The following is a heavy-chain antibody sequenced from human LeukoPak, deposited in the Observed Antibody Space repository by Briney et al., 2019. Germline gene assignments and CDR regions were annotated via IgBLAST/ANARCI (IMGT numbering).Heavy chain of an antibody. D-gene: IGHD4-17*01. CDR3: ARARDYGAMYYLDY. V-gene: IGHV6-1*01. CDR1: ADSISRNSVA. CDR2: TYYRSRWFN. J-gene: IGHJ4*02. Sequence: SQTLSLTCVISADSISRNSVAWNWIRQSPSRGLEWLGRTYYRSRWFNDYVPSVKSRLTINPDTSKNQFSLQLNSVTPEDTAVYYCARARDYGAMYYLDYSGQGTLVTVSS.